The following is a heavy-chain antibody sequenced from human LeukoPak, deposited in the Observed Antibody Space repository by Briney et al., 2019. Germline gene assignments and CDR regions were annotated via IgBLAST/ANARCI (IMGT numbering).Heavy chain of an antibody. CDR3: ARGVTAAASS. J-gene: IGHJ5*02. D-gene: IGHD6-13*01. CDR2: IDYIGST. CDR1: GDSITTYY. Sequence: SETLSLTCTVSGDSITTYYWSWIRQPPGKGLEWIGYIDYIGSTNYTPSLKTRVSISADISKTQFTLSPRSVTAADTAVYFCARGVTAAASSWGQGALVTVSS. V-gene: IGHV4-59*01.